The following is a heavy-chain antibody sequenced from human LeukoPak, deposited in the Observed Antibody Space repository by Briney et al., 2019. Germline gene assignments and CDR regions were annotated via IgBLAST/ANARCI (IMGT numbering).Heavy chain of an antibody. CDR3: AKAQTVLLWFGEYFQH. CDR1: GFTFSSYA. CDR2: ISGSGGST. D-gene: IGHD3-10*01. V-gene: IGHV3-23*01. J-gene: IGHJ1*01. Sequence: GGSLRLSCAASGFTFSSYAMTWVRQAPGKGLGWVSAISGSGGSTYYADSVKGRFTISRDNSKNTLFLQMNSLRAEDTAVYYCAKAQTVLLWFGEYFQHWGQGTLVTVSS.